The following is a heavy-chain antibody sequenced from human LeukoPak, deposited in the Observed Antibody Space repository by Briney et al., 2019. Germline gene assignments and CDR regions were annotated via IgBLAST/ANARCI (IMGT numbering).Heavy chain of an antibody. CDR1: GFTFSDYC. Sequence: PGGSRRLSCAASGFTFSDYCMSWIRQAPGKGLEWVSYISSSGSTINYADSVKGRFTISRDNAKNSLYLQMNSLRAEDTAVYYCARDHRPLPPRSHSSSWDYTDYWGQGTLVTVSS. V-gene: IGHV3-11*04. CDR2: ISSSGSTI. J-gene: IGHJ4*02. CDR3: ARDHRPLPPRSHSSSWDYTDY. D-gene: IGHD6-13*01.